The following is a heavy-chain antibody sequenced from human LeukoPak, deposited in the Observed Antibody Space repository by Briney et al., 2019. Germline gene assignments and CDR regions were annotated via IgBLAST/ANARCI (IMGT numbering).Heavy chain of an antibody. D-gene: IGHD3-22*01. J-gene: IGHJ4*02. CDR2: IYPGDSDT. Sequence: GESLKISCKGSGHSFTSYWIGWVRQMPGKGLEWMGIIYPGDSDTRYSPSFQGQVTISADKSISTAYLQWSSLKASDTAMYYCARPNYYDSSGYYYFDYWGQGTLVTVSS. CDR3: ARPNYYDSSGYYYFDY. CDR1: GHSFTSYW. V-gene: IGHV5-51*01.